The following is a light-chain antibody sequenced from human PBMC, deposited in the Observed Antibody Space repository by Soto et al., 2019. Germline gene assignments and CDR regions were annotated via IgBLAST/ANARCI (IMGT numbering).Light chain of an antibody. Sequence: EIVLTQAPGTLSLSPGERATPSCTASQSVSNNYLAWYQQKPGQAPRLLIYGASNRATGIPDRFSGSGSGTDFTLTISRLEPEDFAVYYCQQYGRSGTLGQGTKVDIK. CDR1: QSVSNNY. CDR3: QQYGRSGT. V-gene: IGKV3-20*01. J-gene: IGKJ1*01. CDR2: GAS.